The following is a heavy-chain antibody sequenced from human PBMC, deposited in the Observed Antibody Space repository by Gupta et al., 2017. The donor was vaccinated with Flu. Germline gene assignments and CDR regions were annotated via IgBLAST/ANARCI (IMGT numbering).Heavy chain of an antibody. CDR2: INHSGST. V-gene: IGHV4-34*01. Sequence: QVQLQQWGAGLLKPSETLSLTCAVYGGSFSGYYWSWIRQPPGKGLEWIGEINHSGSTNDNPSLKSRVTISVDTSKNQFSLKLSSVTAADTAVYYCARRGVDSWVDYWGQGTLVTVSS. J-gene: IGHJ4*02. CDR1: GGSFSGYY. D-gene: IGHD3-9*01. CDR3: ARRGVDSWVDY.